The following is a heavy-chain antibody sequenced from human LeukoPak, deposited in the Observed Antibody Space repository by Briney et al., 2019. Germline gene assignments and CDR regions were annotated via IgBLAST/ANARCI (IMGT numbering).Heavy chain of an antibody. Sequence: GGSLRLSCAASGFTFSTYWMSWVRQAPGKGLEWVANINQDGSQKYYVDSVKGRFTISRDNARNLLYLQMNSLRAEDTAVYYCAKDSLAAADYPPVYWGQGTLVTVSS. D-gene: IGHD6-13*01. J-gene: IGHJ4*02. V-gene: IGHV3-7*01. CDR3: AKDSLAAADYPPVY. CDR2: INQDGSQK. CDR1: GFTFSTYW.